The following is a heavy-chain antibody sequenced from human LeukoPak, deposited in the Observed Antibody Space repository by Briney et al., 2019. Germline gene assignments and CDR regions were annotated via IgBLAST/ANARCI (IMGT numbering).Heavy chain of an antibody. V-gene: IGHV4-30-4*01. Sequence: SQTLPLTCTVSGGSISSGDYYWSWIRQPPGKGLEWIGYIYYSGSTYYNPSLKSRVTISVDTSKNQFSLKLSSVTAADTAVYYCARAAQGIAAAGTVHYWGQGTLVTVSS. CDR1: GGSISSGDYY. CDR3: ARAAQGIAAAGTVHY. CDR2: IYYSGST. J-gene: IGHJ4*02. D-gene: IGHD6-13*01.